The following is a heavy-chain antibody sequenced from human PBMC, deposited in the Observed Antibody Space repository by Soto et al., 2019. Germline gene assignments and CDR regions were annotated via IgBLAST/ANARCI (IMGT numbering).Heavy chain of an antibody. J-gene: IGHJ4*02. V-gene: IGHV3-11*01. CDR2: ISSSGSTI. CDR1: GFTFSDYY. CDR3: ARDGTLEYQLLLAPYFDY. Sequence: QVQLVESGGGLVKPGGSLRLSCAASGFTFSDYYMSWIRQAPGKGLEWVSYISSSGSTINYADSVKGLFTISRDNAKNSLYLQMNSLRAEDTAVYYCARDGTLEYQLLLAPYFDYWGQGTLVTVSS. D-gene: IGHD2-2*01.